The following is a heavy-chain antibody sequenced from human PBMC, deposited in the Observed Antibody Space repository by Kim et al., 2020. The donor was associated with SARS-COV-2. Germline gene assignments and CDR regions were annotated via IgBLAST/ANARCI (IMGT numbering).Heavy chain of an antibody. V-gene: IGHV1-69*13. D-gene: IGHD3-10*01. CDR1: GGTFSSYA. J-gene: IGHJ6*02. CDR3: ARGGWPLWFGESYGMDV. Sequence: SVKVSCKASGGTFSSYAISWVRQAPGQGLEWMGGIIPIFGTANYAQKFQGRVTITADESTSTAYMELSSLRSEDTAVYYCARGGWPLWFGESYGMDVWGQGTTVTVSS. CDR2: IIPIFGTA.